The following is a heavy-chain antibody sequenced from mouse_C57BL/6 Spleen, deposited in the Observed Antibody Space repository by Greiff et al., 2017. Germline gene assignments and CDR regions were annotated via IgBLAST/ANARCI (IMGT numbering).Heavy chain of an antibody. Sequence: VQLQESGAELVKPGASVKISCKASGYAFSNYWMNWVKQRPGKGLEWIGPIYPGDGGTTYNGKFKGKATLTADKSSSTAYMELRSLTSEDAAVYFCARRRTADRGYAMDYCGQGTSLTVSS. J-gene: IGHJ4*01. V-gene: IGHV1-80*01. CDR1: GYAFSNYW. D-gene: IGHD3-2*02. CDR3: ARRRTADRGYAMDY. CDR2: IYPGDGGT.